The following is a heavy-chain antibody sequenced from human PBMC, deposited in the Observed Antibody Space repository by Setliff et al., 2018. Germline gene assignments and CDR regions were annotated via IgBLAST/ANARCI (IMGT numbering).Heavy chain of an antibody. J-gene: IGHJ4*02. V-gene: IGHV4-39*07. D-gene: IGHD6-6*01. CDR1: GASVSSSIYY. Sequence: PSETLSLTCNVSGASVSSSIYYWGWVRQPPGKGLEWIGTVYYSGTTYFNPSLKSRVTIWIDTSKNQFSLKLDSVTAADTAVYYCARGRNIAARLLDSWGQGTLVTVSS. CDR2: VYYSGTT. CDR3: ARGRNIAARLLDS.